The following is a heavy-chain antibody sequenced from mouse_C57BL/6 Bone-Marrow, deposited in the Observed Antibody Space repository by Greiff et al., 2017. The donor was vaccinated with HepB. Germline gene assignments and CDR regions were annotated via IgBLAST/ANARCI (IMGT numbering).Heavy chain of an antibody. Sequence: QVQLQQSGAELVKPGASVKLSCKASGYTFTEYTIHWVKQRPGQGLEWIGWVYPGSGSIKYNEKFKDKATLTADKSSSTVYMELSRLTSEDSAVYFCAGHEELGRGFAYWGQGTLVTVSA. V-gene: IGHV1-62-2*01. CDR3: AGHEELGRGFAY. CDR1: GYTFTEYT. D-gene: IGHD4-1*01. J-gene: IGHJ3*01. CDR2: VYPGSGSI.